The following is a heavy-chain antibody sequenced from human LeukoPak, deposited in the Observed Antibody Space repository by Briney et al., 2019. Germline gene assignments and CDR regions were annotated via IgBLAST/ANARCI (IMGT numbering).Heavy chain of an antibody. J-gene: IGHJ4*02. D-gene: IGHD6-19*01. CDR3: ASWPGGWYGEDS. V-gene: IGHV3-53*01. Sequence: GGSLRLSCAASGVTVSNNFMSWVRQAPGKGLEWVSVIYGGGSTYYADSVKGRFTISRDTSKDTLYLQMNSLRAEDTAVYYCASWPGGWYGEDSWGQGTLVTVSS. CDR2: IYGGGST. CDR1: GVTVSNNF.